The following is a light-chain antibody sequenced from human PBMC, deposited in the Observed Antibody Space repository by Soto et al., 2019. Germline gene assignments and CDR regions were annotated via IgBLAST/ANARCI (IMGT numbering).Light chain of an antibody. CDR1: QNIGNY. J-gene: IGKJ3*01. CDR3: QQYDNLLFT. Sequence: DIQMTQSPSSLFASVGDRVTFTCQASQNIGNYLNWYQQKPGKAPKLRIYDPSNLETGVPSRFSGSGSGTDFTFTISSLQPEDIATYYCQQYDNLLFTFGPGTKVDIK. CDR2: DPS. V-gene: IGKV1-33*01.